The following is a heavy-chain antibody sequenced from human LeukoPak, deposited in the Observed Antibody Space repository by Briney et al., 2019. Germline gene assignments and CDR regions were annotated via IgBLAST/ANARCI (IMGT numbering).Heavy chain of an antibody. D-gene: IGHD6-19*01. CDR3: ARHSAVAGTGY. V-gene: IGHV4-59*08. J-gene: IGHJ4*02. Sequence: SETLSLTCTASGGSISSYYWSWIRQPPGKGLEWIGYIYYSGSTNYNPSLKSRVTISVDTSKNQFSLKLSSVTAADTAVYYCARHSAVAGTGYWGQGTLVTVSS. CDR1: GGSISSYY. CDR2: IYYSGST.